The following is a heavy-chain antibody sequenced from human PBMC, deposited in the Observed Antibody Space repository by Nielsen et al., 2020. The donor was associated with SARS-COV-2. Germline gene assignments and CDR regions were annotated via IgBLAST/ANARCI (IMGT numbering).Heavy chain of an antibody. J-gene: IGHJ4*02. CDR2: ISGSGGDT. D-gene: IGHD3-22*01. Sequence: GESLKISCAASGLTFNNYAMSWVRQAPGKGLEWVSGISGSGGDTYYADSVKGRITISRDNAENTLYLQMNSLRADDTAVYYCVRVRDDGYYYDTGPFDYWGQGTLVTVSS. V-gene: IGHV3-23*01. CDR3: VRVRDDGYYYDTGPFDY. CDR1: GLTFNNYA.